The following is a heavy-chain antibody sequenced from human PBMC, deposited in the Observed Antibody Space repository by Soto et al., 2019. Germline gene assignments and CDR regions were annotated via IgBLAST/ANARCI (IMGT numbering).Heavy chain of an antibody. CDR1: GGTFSSYA. D-gene: IGHD3-16*01. V-gene: IGHV1-69*13. J-gene: IGHJ6*02. CDR3: ARGGRPPPNYYYYNMDV. CDR2: IIPIFGSA. Sequence: SVKVSCKASGGTFSSYAISWVRQAPGQGLEWMGGIIPIFGSANYAQKFQGRVTITADESTSTAYMELSSLMSEDTAVCYCARGGRPPPNYYYYNMDVGGQGTTVTVSS.